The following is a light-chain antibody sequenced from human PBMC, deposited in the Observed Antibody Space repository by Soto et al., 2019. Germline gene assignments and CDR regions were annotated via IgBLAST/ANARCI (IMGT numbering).Light chain of an antibody. V-gene: IGKV1-6*01. J-gene: IGKJ1*01. CDR2: AAS. CDR3: LQDYNYPWT. CDR1: QGIRND. Sequence: AIQMTQSPSSLSASVGDRVTITCRASQGIRNDLGWYQQKPGKAPKLLIYAASILENGVPSRFSGSGSGTDFTHTISSLQAEDFATYYCLQDYNYPWTFGQGTKVEIK.